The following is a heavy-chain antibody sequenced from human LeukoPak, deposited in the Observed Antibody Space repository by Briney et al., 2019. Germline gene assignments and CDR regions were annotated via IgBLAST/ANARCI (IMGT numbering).Heavy chain of an antibody. CDR2: ISGSGGST. CDR3: AKDQPFYYDSSGYMAPFDY. Sequence: PGGSLRLSCAASGXTFSSYAMSWVRQAPGKGLEWVSAISGSGGSTYYADSVKGRFTISRDNSKNTLYLQMNSLRAEDTAVYYCAKDQPFYYDSSGYMAPFDYWGQGTLVTVSS. V-gene: IGHV3-23*01. CDR1: GXTFSSYA. J-gene: IGHJ4*02. D-gene: IGHD3-22*01.